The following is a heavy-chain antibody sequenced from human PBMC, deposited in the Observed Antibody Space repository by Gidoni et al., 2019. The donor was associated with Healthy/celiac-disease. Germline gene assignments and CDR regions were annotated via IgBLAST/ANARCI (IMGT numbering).Heavy chain of an antibody. CDR2: IDPSDSYT. Sequence: EVQLVQSGAEVKKPEESLRISCKGSGYSFTSYWISWVRQMPGKGLEWMGRIDPSDSYTNDSPSFQGHVTISADKSISTAYLQWSSLKASDTAMYYCARHIYRYYGSGSGGWFDPWGQGTLVTVSS. CDR3: ARHIYRYYGSGSGGWFDP. J-gene: IGHJ5*02. D-gene: IGHD3-10*01. CDR1: GYSFTSYW. V-gene: IGHV5-10-1*01.